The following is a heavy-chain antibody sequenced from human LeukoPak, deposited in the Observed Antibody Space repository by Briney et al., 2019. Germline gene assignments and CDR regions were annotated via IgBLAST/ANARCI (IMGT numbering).Heavy chain of an antibody. D-gene: IGHD2-15*01. J-gene: IGHJ4*02. Sequence: ASVKVSCKASGYTFTTYGMNWVRQAPGQGLEWKGWINTNTGNPTYAQGFTGRFVFSLDTSVSTAYLQISSLKAEDTAVYYCARKMCSASNCYIDYWGQGTLVTVSS. V-gene: IGHV7-4-1*02. CDR1: GYTFTTYG. CDR3: ARKMCSASNCYIDY. CDR2: INTNTGNP.